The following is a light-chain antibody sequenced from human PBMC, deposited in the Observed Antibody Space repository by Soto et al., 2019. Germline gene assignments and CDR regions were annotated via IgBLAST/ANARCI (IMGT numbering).Light chain of an antibody. V-gene: IGLV1-51*02. CDR3: GTWDTSLSAWV. CDR1: SSNIGDNY. CDR2: ESN. J-gene: IGLJ3*02. Sequence: QSVLTQPPSVSAAPGQKVTISCSGSSSNIGDNYVSWYQQLPGTAPKLLIYESNKRPSGIPDRFSGSKSGTSATLGITGLLTGDEADYYCGTWDTSLSAWVFGGGTKRTVL.